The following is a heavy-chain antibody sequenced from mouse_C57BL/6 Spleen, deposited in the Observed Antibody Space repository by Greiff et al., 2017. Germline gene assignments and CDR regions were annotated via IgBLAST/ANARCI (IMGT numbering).Heavy chain of an antibody. CDR1: GYTFTRYW. CDR3: ARRELRGAMDY. V-gene: IGHV1-64*01. CDR2: IHPNSGST. J-gene: IGHJ4*01. Sequence: QVQLQQPGAELVKPGASVKLSCKASGYTFTRYWMHWVKQRPGQGLEWIGMIHPNSGSTNYNEKFKSKATLTVDKSSSTAYMQLSSLTSEDSAVYYCARRELRGAMDYWGQGTSVTVSS. D-gene: IGHD1-1*01.